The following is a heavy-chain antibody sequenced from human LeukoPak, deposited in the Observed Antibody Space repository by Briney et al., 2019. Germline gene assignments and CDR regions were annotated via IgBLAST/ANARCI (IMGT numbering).Heavy chain of an antibody. CDR1: GFTFSSYS. CDR2: ISSSSSYI. Sequence: PGGSLRLSCAASGFTFSSYSMNWVRQAPGKGLEWVSSISSSSSYIYYPDSVKGRFTISRDNAKNSLYLQMNSLRAEDTSVYYCARPDYYDSSVDYWGQGTLVTVSS. V-gene: IGHV3-21*01. J-gene: IGHJ4*02. D-gene: IGHD3-22*01. CDR3: ARPDYYDSSVDY.